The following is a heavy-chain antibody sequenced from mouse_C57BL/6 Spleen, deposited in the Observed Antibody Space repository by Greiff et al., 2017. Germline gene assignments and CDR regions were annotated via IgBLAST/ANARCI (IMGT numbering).Heavy chain of an antibody. V-gene: IGHV1-80*01. CDR2: IYPGDGDT. Sequence: QVQLKQPGAELVKPGASVKISCKASGYAFSSYWMHWVKQRPGKGLEWIGKIYPGDGDTNYNGKFKGKATLTADKSSSTAYMQLSSLTSEDSAVYFCARSGTRTYNFDYWGQGTTLTVSA. J-gene: IGHJ2*01. CDR1: GYAFSSYW. CDR3: ARSGTRTYNFDY. D-gene: IGHD4-1*01.